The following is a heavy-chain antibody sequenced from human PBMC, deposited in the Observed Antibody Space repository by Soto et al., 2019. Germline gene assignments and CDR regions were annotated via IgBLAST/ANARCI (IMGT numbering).Heavy chain of an antibody. Sequence: QITLKESGPTLVRPTQTLTLTCAFSGFSLSTSGVGVGWIRQPPGKALEWLAVIYWDDSKHYSPSLRSRLTITKDTTKNQAVLTMTNMDPRDTVTYYCAHKGPEDWPLDYWGQGTLVTVSS. CDR3: AHKGPEDWPLDY. V-gene: IGHV2-5*02. J-gene: IGHJ4*02. CDR2: IYWDDSK. CDR1: GFSLSTSGVG. D-gene: IGHD3-9*01.